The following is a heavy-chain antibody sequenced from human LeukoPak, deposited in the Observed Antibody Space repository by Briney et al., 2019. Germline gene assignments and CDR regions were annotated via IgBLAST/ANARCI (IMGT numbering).Heavy chain of an antibody. CDR1: GDFISSYF. Sequence: SETLSLTCTVSGDFISSYFWNWIRQPPGKGLEWIGYIYTSGRTSYNPSLKSRVTISVDTSKNQFSLKLSSVTAADTAVYYCARSQGSSWYLEEFDYWGQGTLVTVSS. J-gene: IGHJ4*02. V-gene: IGHV4-4*09. CDR2: IYTSGRT. D-gene: IGHD6-13*01. CDR3: ARSQGSSWYLEEFDY.